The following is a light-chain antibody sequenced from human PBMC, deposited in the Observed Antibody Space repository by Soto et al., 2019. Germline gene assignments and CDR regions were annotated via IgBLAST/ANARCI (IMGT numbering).Light chain of an antibody. Sequence: EFVLTQSPGTLSLSPGERATLSCRASQSLTNSFIAWYQQKPGQAPRLLIYGQSRRASGIPDRFSGGGSGTDFTLTISRLEPEDFAVYYCQQFGDFPYTFGQGTRLEIK. CDR1: QSLTNSF. V-gene: IGKV3-20*01. CDR2: GQS. CDR3: QQFGDFPYT. J-gene: IGKJ5*01.